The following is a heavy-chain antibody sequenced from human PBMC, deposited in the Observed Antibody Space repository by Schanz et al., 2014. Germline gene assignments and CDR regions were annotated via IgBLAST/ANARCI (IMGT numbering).Heavy chain of an antibody. V-gene: IGHV1-69*02. CDR3: ARGGYSSGWYDRDIAHFDY. Sequence: QVHLVQSEAEVKKPGSSVKVSCKASGGTFSSDTFSWVRQAPGQGLEWMGRIVPIAGITNYAQRFQGRVTITADKSSDTAYMELSSLRSEDTAVYYCARGGYSSGWYDRDIAHFDYWGQGTLVTVSS. D-gene: IGHD6-19*01. CDR2: IVPIAGIT. CDR1: GGTFSSDT. J-gene: IGHJ4*02.